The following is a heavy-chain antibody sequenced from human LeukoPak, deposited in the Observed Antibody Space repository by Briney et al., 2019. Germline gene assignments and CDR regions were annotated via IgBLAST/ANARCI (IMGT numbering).Heavy chain of an antibody. CDR3: AKVVQYTASTGTGLDY. V-gene: IGHV3-33*06. D-gene: IGHD6-13*01. CDR1: GFTFSNYG. J-gene: IGHJ4*02. CDR2: IWYDGSYK. Sequence: GGALRLSCAASGFTFSNYGMHWVRQAPGKGLDWVAVIWYDGSYKYYADSVKGRFTISRDNSKNTLYLQMNSLRAEDTAVYSCAKVVQYTASTGTGLDYWGQGTLVTVSS.